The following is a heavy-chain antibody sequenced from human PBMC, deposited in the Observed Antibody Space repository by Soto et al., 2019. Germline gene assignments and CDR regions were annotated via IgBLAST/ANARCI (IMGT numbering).Heavy chain of an antibody. CDR1: GFALSTSGGG. CDR2: IYWDDDK. CDR3: AHMGFWRGPWGYYYYGMDV. Sequence: SGRTLGNHTQTFTLTYTFSGFALSTSGGGVGWIRQPPGRALEGLALIYWDDDKRYSPSLKSRLTITKDTSKNQVVLTMTNMDPVDTATYYCAHMGFWRGPWGYYYYGMDVWGQRT. J-gene: IGHJ6*02. D-gene: IGHD3-3*01. V-gene: IGHV2-5*02.